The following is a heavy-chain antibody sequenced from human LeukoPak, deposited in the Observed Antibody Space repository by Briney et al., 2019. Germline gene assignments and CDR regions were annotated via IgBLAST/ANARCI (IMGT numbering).Heavy chain of an antibody. V-gene: IGHV3-21*01. D-gene: IGHD6-19*01. Sequence: GGSLRLSCAASGFTFSSYSMNWVRQAPGKGLEWVSSISSKSTYIYYADSVKGRFTISRDNAKSSLYLQMNSLRAEDTAIYYCARIHMAVAGITDYWGQGTLVTVSS. CDR3: ARIHMAVAGITDY. J-gene: IGHJ4*02. CDR2: ISSKSTYI. CDR1: GFTFSSYS.